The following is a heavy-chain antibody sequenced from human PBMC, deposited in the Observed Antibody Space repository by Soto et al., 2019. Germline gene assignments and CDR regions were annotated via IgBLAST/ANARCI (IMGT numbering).Heavy chain of an antibody. V-gene: IGHV1-46*01. CDR1: GYTFTRYY. CDR3: ARDLTREGDYYDRSGYYLDY. J-gene: IGHJ4*02. D-gene: IGHD3-22*01. Sequence: SVKVSCKASGYTFTRYYMHWVRQAPGQGLEWMGIINPSDDATSYAEKFQGRLTMTKDTSTSTVYMEMSSLRSEDTAVYYCARDLTREGDYYDRSGYYLDYWGQGTLVTVSS. CDR2: INPSDDAT.